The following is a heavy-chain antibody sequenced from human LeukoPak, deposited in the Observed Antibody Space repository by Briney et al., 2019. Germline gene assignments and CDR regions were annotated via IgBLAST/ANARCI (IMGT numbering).Heavy chain of an antibody. CDR1: GGSISSSSYY. V-gene: IGHV4-39*01. D-gene: IGHD6-13*01. CDR3: ARHSDHQQLDYYYYYYMDV. CDR2: IYYSGST. J-gene: IGHJ6*03. Sequence: SETLSLTCTVSGGSISSSSYYWGWIRQPPGKGLEWIGSIYYSGSTYYNPSLKSRVTISVDTSKNQFSLKLSSVTAADTAVYYCARHSDHQQLDYYYYYYMDVWGKGTTVTVSS.